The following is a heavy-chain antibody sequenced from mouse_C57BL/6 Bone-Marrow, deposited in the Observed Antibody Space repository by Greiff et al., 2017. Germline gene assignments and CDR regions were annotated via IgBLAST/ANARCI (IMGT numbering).Heavy chain of an antibody. CDR2: IDPENGDT. Sequence: VHVKQSGAELVRPGASVKLSCTASGFNIKDDYMHWVKQRPEQGLEWIGWIDPENGDTEYASKFQGKATITADTSSNTAYLQLSSLTSEDTAVYYCTDPIYDGYYFDVWGTGTTVTVSS. D-gene: IGHD2-3*01. J-gene: IGHJ1*03. CDR1: GFNIKDDY. V-gene: IGHV14-4*01. CDR3: TDPIYDGYYFDV.